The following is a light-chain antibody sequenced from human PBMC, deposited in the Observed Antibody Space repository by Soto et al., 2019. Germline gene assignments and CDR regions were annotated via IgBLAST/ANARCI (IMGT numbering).Light chain of an antibody. CDR2: DAS. V-gene: IGKV1-5*01. J-gene: IGKJ1*01. CDR3: QEYDNYSGT. Sequence: DIQMTQSPSTLSASVGDRVTITCRASQSISTSLAWYQHKPGKAPRLLMYDASILENGVPARFSGSGSGTEFTLAISRLQPDDFATYYCQEYDNYSGTFGQGTKVDIK. CDR1: QSISTS.